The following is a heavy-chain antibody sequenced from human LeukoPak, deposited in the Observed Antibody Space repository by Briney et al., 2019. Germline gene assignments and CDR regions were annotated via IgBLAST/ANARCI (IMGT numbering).Heavy chain of an antibody. Sequence: GRSLRLSCAASGFTFSSYAMHWVRQAPGKGLEWVALISYDGSNKYYADSVKGRFTISRDNSKNTVYLQTNSLRAEDTAVYYCASGYFDWLLPDYWGQGTLVTVSS. CDR1: GFTFSSYA. J-gene: IGHJ4*02. CDR3: ASGYFDWLLPDY. D-gene: IGHD3-9*01. V-gene: IGHV3-30-3*01. CDR2: ISYDGSNK.